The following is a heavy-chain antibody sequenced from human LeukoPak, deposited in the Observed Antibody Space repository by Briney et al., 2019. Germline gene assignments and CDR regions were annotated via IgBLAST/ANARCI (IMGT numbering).Heavy chain of an antibody. D-gene: IGHD1-1*01. CDR2: IYAYGST. CDR3: ARGNDPGARSYFFYS. J-gene: IGHJ4*02. CDR1: GGSMSTYY. Sequence: SETLSLTCSVSGGSMSTYYWSWIRQPAGKGLEWIGRIYAYGSTNYNPSLKSRVTMSVDQSKKQFFLRLSSVTAADTAVYYCARGNDPGARSYFFYSWGQGTLVTVSS. V-gene: IGHV4-4*07.